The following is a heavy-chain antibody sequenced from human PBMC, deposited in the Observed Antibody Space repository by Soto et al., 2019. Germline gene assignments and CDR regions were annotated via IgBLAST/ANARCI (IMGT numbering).Heavy chain of an antibody. CDR1: GDNFSYYA. D-gene: IGHD3-10*01. Sequence: QVLLVQSGAEVKKPGSSVRVSCTPSGDNFSYYAFSWVREAPGQGLEWLGGLIPSFGTADYSQKFQGRVSITADESTKTVYMDIHSLNINDTAVYFCTRGQGGFRFAEVVGGVNGMDVWGQGTTVTVSS. V-gene: IGHV1-69*01. CDR3: TRGQGGFRFAEVVGGVNGMDV. J-gene: IGHJ6*02. CDR2: LIPSFGTA.